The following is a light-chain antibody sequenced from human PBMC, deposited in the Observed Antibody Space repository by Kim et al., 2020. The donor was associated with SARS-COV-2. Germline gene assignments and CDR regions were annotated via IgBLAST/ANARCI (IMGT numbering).Light chain of an antibody. Sequence: GQTVTMSCSGSSSNIEIATVTWYQHLPGTVPKLLIYDNDRRPSGVPDRFSGSKSGSSASLTISGLQSEDEGDYYCAEWDDTLNGPVFGGGTQLTVL. CDR2: DND. V-gene: IGLV1-44*01. J-gene: IGLJ2*01. CDR1: SSNIEIAT. CDR3: AEWDDTLNGPV.